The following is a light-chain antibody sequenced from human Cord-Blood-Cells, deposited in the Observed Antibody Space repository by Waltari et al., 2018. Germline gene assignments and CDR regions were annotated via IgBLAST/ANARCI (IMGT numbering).Light chain of an antibody. J-gene: IGKJ3*01. CDR2: WAS. CDR3: QQYYSPAFT. V-gene: IGKV4-1*01. Sequence: DIVMTQSRVFLAVSLGERATMNCKSWPIVLYSSNNKNYLSWYQQKPGQPPKLLIYWASSRESGVPDRFSGSGSRTDFTLNNSSLQAEDEAVNYCQQYYSPAFTFGPGTKVDIK. CDR1: PIVLYSSNNKNY.